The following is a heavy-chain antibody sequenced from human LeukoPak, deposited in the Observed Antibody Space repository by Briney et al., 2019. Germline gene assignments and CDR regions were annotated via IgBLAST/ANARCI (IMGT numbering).Heavy chain of an antibody. CDR1: GGSISSSTYY. CDR2: IYYSGST. D-gene: IGHD2-15*01. V-gene: IGHV4-39*07. Sequence: PSETLSLTCTVSGGSISSSTYYWGWIRQPPGKGLEWIGSIYYSGSTNYNPSLKSRVTISVDTSKNQFSLKLSSVTAADTAVYYCARWGYCSGGSCYPSKGSDAFDIWGQGTMVTVSS. CDR3: ARWGYCSGGSCYPSKGSDAFDI. J-gene: IGHJ3*02.